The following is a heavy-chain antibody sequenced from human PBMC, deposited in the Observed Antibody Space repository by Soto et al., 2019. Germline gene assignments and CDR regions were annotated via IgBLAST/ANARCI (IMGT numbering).Heavy chain of an antibody. V-gene: IGHV3-11*01. CDR1: GFTSSDYY. CDR2: ISSSGRTI. J-gene: IGHJ4*02. Sequence: QVQLVESGGDLVKPGGSLRLSCAASGFTSSDYYMSWIRQAPGKGLEWVSYISSSGRTIYYADSVKGRFTISRDNAKNSLSLQMHSLRAEDTAVYYFALSLVMGGDGYNWGQGTLVTVSS. CDR3: ALSLVMGGDGYN. D-gene: IGHD3-16*01.